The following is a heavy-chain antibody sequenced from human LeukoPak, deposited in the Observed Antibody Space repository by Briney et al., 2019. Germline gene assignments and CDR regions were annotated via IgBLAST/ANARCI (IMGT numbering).Heavy chain of an antibody. Sequence: GASVKVSFKASGYTFTSYGISWVRQAPGQGLEWMGWISAYNGNTNYAQKLQGRVTMTTDTSTSTAYMELRSLRSDDTAVYYCARGTYYDILTGYIGYYFDYWGQGTLVTVSS. J-gene: IGHJ4*02. D-gene: IGHD3-9*01. CDR3: ARGTYYDILTGYIGYYFDY. V-gene: IGHV1-18*01. CDR1: GYTFTSYG. CDR2: ISAYNGNT.